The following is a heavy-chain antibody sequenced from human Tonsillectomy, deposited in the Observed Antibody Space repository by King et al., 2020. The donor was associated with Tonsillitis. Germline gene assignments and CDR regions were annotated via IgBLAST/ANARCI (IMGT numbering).Heavy chain of an antibody. J-gene: IGHJ2*01. D-gene: IGHD3-10*01. Sequence: VQLVESGGGLVQPGRSLRLSCAASGFTFDDYGMHWVRQAPGKGLEWVSGISWSSGSIGYADSVKGRFTISRDNAKNSLYLQMTSLRAEESALYYCAKKAYYYGSGSPRDWYFDLWGRGTLVTVSS. CDR2: ISWSSGSI. CDR3: AKKAYYYGSGSPRDWYFDL. CDR1: GFTFDDYG. V-gene: IGHV3-9*01.